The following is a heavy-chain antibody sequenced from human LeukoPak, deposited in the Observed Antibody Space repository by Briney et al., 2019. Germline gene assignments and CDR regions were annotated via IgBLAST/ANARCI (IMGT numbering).Heavy chain of an antibody. D-gene: IGHD1-26*01. Sequence: GGSLRLSCAASGFTFSSDAMSWVRQAPGKGLEWVSAISGSGGSTYYADSVKGRFTISRDNSKNTLYLQMNSLRAEDTAVYYCAKGVSGSYFLSLYYFDYWGQGTLVTVSS. V-gene: IGHV3-23*01. CDR3: AKGVSGSYFLSLYYFDY. J-gene: IGHJ4*02. CDR1: GFTFSSDA. CDR2: ISGSGGST.